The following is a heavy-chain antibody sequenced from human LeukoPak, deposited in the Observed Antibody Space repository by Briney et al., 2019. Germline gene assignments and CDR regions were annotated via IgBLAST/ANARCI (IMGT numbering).Heavy chain of an antibody. CDR2: ISSSSSYI. Sequence: PGGSLRLSCAASGFTFSSYSMNWVRQAPGKGLEWVSSISSSSSYIYYADSVKGRFTISRDNAKNSLYLQMNSLRAEDTAVHYCAREGSSSSLMDYWGQGTLVTVSS. CDR3: AREGSSSSLMDY. V-gene: IGHV3-21*01. CDR1: GFTFSSYS. D-gene: IGHD6-6*01. J-gene: IGHJ4*02.